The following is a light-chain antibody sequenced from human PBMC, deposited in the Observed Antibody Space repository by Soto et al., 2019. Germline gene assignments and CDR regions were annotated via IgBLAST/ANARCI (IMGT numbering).Light chain of an antibody. Sequence: DIQMTQSPSTLSASVGERVTITCRASQSVSNWLAWYQQKPGKAPKLLIYDVSSLESGVPSRFSGSGSGTELILTISSLQPDDFATYYCQQYDSYSWTFGQGTKVAMK. V-gene: IGKV1-5*01. CDR3: QQYDSYSWT. CDR2: DVS. CDR1: QSVSNW. J-gene: IGKJ1*01.